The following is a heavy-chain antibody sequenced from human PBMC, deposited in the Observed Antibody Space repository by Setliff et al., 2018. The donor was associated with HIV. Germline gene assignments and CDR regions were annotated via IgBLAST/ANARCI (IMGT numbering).Heavy chain of an antibody. Sequence: SETLSLTCNVSGFSFRNSFYNWGWIRQPPGKGLEWIGTIYYDERTYYNPSLKSRVTISLDTSKNQFSLNLTSVTAADTAVYYCASRIYYYDSNNFLREEGFDPWGQGTLVTVSS. D-gene: IGHD3-22*01. J-gene: IGHJ5*02. CDR1: GFSFRNSFYN. CDR2: IYYDERT. CDR3: ASRIYYYDSNNFLREEGFDP. V-gene: IGHV4-39*01.